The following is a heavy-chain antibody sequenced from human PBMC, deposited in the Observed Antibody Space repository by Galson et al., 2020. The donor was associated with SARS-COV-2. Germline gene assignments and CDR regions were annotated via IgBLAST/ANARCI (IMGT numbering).Heavy chain of an antibody. CDR1: GYTFTHYG. CDR3: ARDLGSELLWFGEFKERDS. V-gene: IGHV1-18*01. CDR2: INAYNGNT. Sequence: GESLKISCQTSGYTFTHYGLNWVRQAPGQGLEWMGWINAYNGNTNYAQKFQGRVTMTTDTSTTTAYMELRSLRSDDTAVYYCARDLGSELLWFGEFKERDSWGQGTLVTVSS. D-gene: IGHD3-10*01. J-gene: IGHJ4*02.